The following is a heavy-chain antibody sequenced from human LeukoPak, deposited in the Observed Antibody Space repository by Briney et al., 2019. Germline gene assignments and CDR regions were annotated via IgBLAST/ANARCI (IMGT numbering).Heavy chain of an antibody. V-gene: IGHV4-34*01. Sequence: SETLSLTCAVYGGSFSGYYWTWIRQPPGKGLEWIGEINHSGSTNYNPSLKSRVTISVDTSKNQLSLKLSSVTAADTAVYYCARGSPPYCSSATCYAWFDPWGQGILVTVSS. D-gene: IGHD2-2*01. CDR3: ARGSPPYCSSATCYAWFDP. CDR2: INHSGST. CDR1: GGSFSGYY. J-gene: IGHJ5*02.